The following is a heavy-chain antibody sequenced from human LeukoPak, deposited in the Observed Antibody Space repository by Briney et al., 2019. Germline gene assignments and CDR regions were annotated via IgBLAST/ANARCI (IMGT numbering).Heavy chain of an antibody. CDR2: VSYDGSNK. CDR3: ARSYRYGFDY. D-gene: IGHD5-18*01. V-gene: IGHV3-30*04. Sequence: GGSLRLSCAASQFTFNNYLIHWVRQAPGKGLERVATVSYDGSNKYYADSVKGRFTISRDNSKNTLDLQMDSLRAEDTVVYYCARSYRYGFDYWGQGTLVTVSS. J-gene: IGHJ4*02. CDR1: QFTFNNYL.